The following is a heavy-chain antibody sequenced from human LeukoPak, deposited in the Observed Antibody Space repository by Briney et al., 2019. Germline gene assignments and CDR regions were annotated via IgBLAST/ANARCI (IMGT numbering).Heavy chain of an antibody. CDR2: ISGSGGST. CDR1: GFTFSSYA. Sequence: PGGSLRLSCAPSGFTFSSYAMSWGRQAPGEGREWGSAISGSGGSTYYADSVKGRFTISRDNSKNTLYLKMNRLRAEDTAVYYCAKGGYYDSSGYYRDYWGQGTLVTVSS. CDR3: AKGGYYDSSGYYRDY. D-gene: IGHD3-22*01. J-gene: IGHJ4*02. V-gene: IGHV3-23*01.